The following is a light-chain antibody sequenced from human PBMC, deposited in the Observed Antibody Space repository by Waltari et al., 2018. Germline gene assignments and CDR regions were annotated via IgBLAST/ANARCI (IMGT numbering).Light chain of an antibody. J-gene: IGLJ2*01. V-gene: IGLV2-14*03. CDR1: SSDVGGYYY. CDR2: DFS. Sequence: QSALTPPASVSGSPGQSITIPCSGTSSDVGGYYYVSWYQQYPGKAPKLMIYDFSNRPSGVSDRFSGSKSGNTASLTISGLQAEDEADYHCSSFTSRTTVVFGGGTKLTVL. CDR3: SSFTSRTTVV.